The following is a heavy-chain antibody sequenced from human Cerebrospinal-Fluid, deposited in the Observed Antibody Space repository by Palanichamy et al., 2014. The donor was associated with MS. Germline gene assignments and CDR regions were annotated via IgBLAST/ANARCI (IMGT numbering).Heavy chain of an antibody. CDR2: INPNSGGT. V-gene: IGHV1-2*04. D-gene: IGHD4-11*01. CDR3: AKGASDSNYAGGMDV. Sequence: QVHLVQSGAEAKKPGASVKVSCRASGYTFSGYYMHWVRQAPGQGLEWMGWINPNSGGTNYAQNFQGWVTMTRDTSSTTAYLELRRLKSDDTALYYCAKGASDSNYAGGMDVWDQGTMVTVSS. J-gene: IGHJ6*02. CDR1: GYTFSGYY.